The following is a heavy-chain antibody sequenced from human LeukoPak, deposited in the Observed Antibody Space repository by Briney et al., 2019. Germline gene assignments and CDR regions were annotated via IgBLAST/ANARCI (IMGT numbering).Heavy chain of an antibody. CDR3: ARARWYSCDY. D-gene: IGHD5-24*01. J-gene: IGHJ4*02. CDR2: DGSGT. V-gene: IGHV3-74*01. CDR1: GFTFSGHW. Sequence: GGSLRLSCAVSGFTFSGHWVFWVRQAPGKGLEWVSSDGSGTGYTDSVKGRFTVSRDNARNTLYLQMNSLRAEDTAVYYCARARWYSCDYWGQGTLVTVSS.